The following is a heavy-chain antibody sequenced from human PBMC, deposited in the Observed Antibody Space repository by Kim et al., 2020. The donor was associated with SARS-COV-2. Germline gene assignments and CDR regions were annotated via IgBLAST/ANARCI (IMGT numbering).Heavy chain of an antibody. Sequence: SETLSLTCAVYGGSFSGYYWSWIRQPPGKGLEWIGEINHSGSTNYNPSLKSRVTISVDTSKNQFSLKLSSVTAADTAVYYCARGQREYGYCSGGSCYAPPTFWGQRALVTVSS. CDR3: ARGQREYGYCSGGSCYAPPTF. CDR2: INHSGST. D-gene: IGHD2-15*01. V-gene: IGHV4-34*01. J-gene: IGHJ4*02. CDR1: GGSFSGYY.